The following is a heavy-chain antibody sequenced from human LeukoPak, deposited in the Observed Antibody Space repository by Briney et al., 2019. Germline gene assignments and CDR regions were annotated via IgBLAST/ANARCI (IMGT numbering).Heavy chain of an antibody. CDR2: IIPIFGTA. Sequence: ASVKVSCKASGGTFSSYAISWVRQAPGQGREWMGGIIPIFGTANYAQKFQGRVTITADKSTSTAYMELSSLRSEDTAVYYCARSDGSPMNWFDPWGQGTLVTVSS. V-gene: IGHV1-69*06. D-gene: IGHD5-18*01. CDR1: GGTFSSYA. J-gene: IGHJ5*02. CDR3: ARSDGSPMNWFDP.